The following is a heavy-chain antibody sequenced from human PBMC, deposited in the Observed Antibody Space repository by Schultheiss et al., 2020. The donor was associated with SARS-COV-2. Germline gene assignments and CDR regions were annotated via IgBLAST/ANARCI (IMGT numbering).Heavy chain of an antibody. V-gene: IGHV3-9*01. CDR2: ISRNSGGI. CDR3: ARDGQDIVVVVAAILDY. Sequence: GGSLRLSCAASGFTFDDSAMHWVRQAPGKGLEWVSGISRNSGGIGYADSVKGRFTISRDNAKNTLYLQMNSLRAEDTAVYYCARDGQDIVVVVAAILDYWGQGTLVTVSS. J-gene: IGHJ4*02. D-gene: IGHD2-15*01. CDR1: GFTFDDSA.